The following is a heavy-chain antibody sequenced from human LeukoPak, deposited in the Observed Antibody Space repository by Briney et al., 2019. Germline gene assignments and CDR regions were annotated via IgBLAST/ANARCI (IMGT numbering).Heavy chain of an antibody. CDR2: ISSRGSTI. CDR1: GFTFSDYY. Sequence: PGGSLRLSCAASGFTFSDYYMSWIRQAPGKGLEWVSYISSRGSTIYYADSVKGRFTISRDNAKNSLYLQMNSLRAEDTAVYYCARSSHDYSNYGYYYYYMDVWGKGTTVTVSS. CDR3: ARSSHDYSNYGYYYYYMDV. D-gene: IGHD4-11*01. J-gene: IGHJ6*03. V-gene: IGHV3-11*01.